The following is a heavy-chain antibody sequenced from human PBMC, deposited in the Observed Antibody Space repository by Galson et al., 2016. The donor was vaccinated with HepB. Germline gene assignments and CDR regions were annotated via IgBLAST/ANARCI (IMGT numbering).Heavy chain of an antibody. D-gene: IGHD3-10*01. CDR1: GYTFTTYD. CDR2: MNPNSDNR. V-gene: IGHV1-8*01. J-gene: IGHJ6*02. CDR3: ARLPRPVLLWFGEADYYSGMDV. Sequence: SVKVSCKASGYTFTTYDINWVRQATGQGLEWMGWMNPNSDNRDYAQKFQGRVTMTRNTSISTAYMELSSLTSEDTAVYYCARLPRPVLLWFGEADYYSGMDVWGQGTTVTVSS.